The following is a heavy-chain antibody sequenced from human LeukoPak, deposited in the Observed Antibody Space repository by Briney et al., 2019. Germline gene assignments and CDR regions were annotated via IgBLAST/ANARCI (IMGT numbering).Heavy chain of an antibody. D-gene: IGHD6-19*01. Sequence: PGGSLRLSCAASGNYWMHWVRQVPGKGLVWVSHINSDGSWASYADSVKGRFTISKDNAKNTVYLQMDSLRDDDTAMYFCTRDLAAVPGPRMDVWGQGTTVTVSS. V-gene: IGHV3-74*01. J-gene: IGHJ6*02. CDR2: INSDGSWA. CDR1: GNYW. CDR3: TRDLAAVPGPRMDV.